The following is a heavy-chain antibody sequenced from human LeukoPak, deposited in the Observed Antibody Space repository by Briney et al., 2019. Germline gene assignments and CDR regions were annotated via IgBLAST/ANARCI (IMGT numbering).Heavy chain of an antibody. CDR1: GFTASSNY. J-gene: IGHJ4*02. CDR3: ARGQASGWPFAY. CDR2: IYSGGST. Sequence: GASRRLSWAAAGFTASSNYMSWGRQAPGKRLGWVSVIYSGGSTYYADSVKGRFTISRDNSKNTLYLQMSSLRAEDTAVYYCARGQASGWPFAYWGQATLVTVSS. V-gene: IGHV3-53*01. D-gene: IGHD6-19*01.